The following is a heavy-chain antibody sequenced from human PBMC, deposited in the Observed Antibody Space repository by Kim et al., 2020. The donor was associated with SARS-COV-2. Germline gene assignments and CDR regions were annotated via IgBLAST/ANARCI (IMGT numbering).Heavy chain of an antibody. CDR3: AAGWMVRGYSYYGMDV. Sequence: SVKVSCKAFGFSFKNAAVQWVRQTRGQRLEWIGWSVAGSGNTKYAQKFQERVTITSDMSTSTAYMELSSLKSEDTAVYYCAAGWMVRGYSYYGMDVWGQGTTVTVSS. V-gene: IGHV1-58*01. J-gene: IGHJ6*02. CDR1: GFSFKNAA. D-gene: IGHD3-10*01. CDR2: SVAGSGNT.